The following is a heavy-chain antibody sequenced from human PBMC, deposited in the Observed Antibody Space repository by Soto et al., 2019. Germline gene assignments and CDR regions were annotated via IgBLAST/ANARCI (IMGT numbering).Heavy chain of an antibody. D-gene: IGHD3-3*01. CDR2: IWYDGSNK. V-gene: IGHV3-33*01. J-gene: IGHJ6*02. CDR3: ARGRVLRFLEWLFNDGMDV. CDR1: GFTFSSYG. Sequence: GGSMRLSWAASGFTFSSYGMHRVRQAPGKGREWVAVIWYDGSNKYYADSVKGRFTISRDNSKNTLYLQMNSLRAEDTAVYYCARGRVLRFLEWLFNDGMDVWGQGTTVTVSS.